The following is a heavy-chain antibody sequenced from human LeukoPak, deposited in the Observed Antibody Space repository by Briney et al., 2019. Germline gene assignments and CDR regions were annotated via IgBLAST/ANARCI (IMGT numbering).Heavy chain of an antibody. Sequence: ASVKVSCKASGYTFTGYYMHWVRQAPGQGLEWMGWISAYNGNTNYAQKLQGRVTMTTDTSTSTAYMELRSLRSDDTAVYYCARDPFTVTTGMDVWGKGTTVTVFS. D-gene: IGHD4-17*01. CDR2: ISAYNGNT. V-gene: IGHV1-18*04. J-gene: IGHJ6*03. CDR3: ARDPFTVTTGMDV. CDR1: GYTFTGYY.